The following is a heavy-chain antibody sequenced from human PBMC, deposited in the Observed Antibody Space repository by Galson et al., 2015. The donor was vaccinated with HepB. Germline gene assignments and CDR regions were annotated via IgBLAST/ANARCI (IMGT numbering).Heavy chain of an antibody. CDR1: AFTFSRYG. CDR3: ASEGANGYPVDTFDM. CDR2: ISYDGSNK. V-gene: IGHV3-30-3*01. Sequence: SLRLSCAASAFTFSRYGMHWVRQAPVKGLEWVAVISYDGSNKYYADSVKGRFPISRDNSKNTLFLQINSLRAEDTAVYYCASEGANGYPVDTFDMGGQGTMVTVSS. J-gene: IGHJ3*02. D-gene: IGHD6-25*01.